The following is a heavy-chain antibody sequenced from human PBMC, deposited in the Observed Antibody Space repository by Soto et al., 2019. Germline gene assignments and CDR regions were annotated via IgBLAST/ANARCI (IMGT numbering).Heavy chain of an antibody. Sequence: GGSLRLSCAASGFTFSSYGMHWVRQAPGKGLEWVAVIWYDGSNKYYADSVKGRFTISRDNSKNTLYLQMNSLRAEDTAVYYWARVSPVDTAMVIRYYYGMDVWGQGTTVTVSS. CDR1: GFTFSSYG. J-gene: IGHJ6*02. D-gene: IGHD5-18*01. V-gene: IGHV3-33*01. CDR3: ARVSPVDTAMVIRYYYGMDV. CDR2: IWYDGSNK.